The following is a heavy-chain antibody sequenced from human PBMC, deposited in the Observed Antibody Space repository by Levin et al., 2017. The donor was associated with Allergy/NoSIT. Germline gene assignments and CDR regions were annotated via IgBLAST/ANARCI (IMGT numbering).Heavy chain of an antibody. J-gene: IGHJ3*02. CDR1: GFTFSNAW. Sequence: GGSLRLSCAASGFTFSNAWMSWVRQAPGKGLEWVGRIKSKTDGGTTDYAAPVKGRFTISRDDSKNTLYLQMNSLKTEDTAVYYCTTADNNWNPGAFDSWGQGTMVTVSS. V-gene: IGHV3-15*01. D-gene: IGHD1-20*01. CDR3: TTADNNWNPGAFDS. CDR2: IKSKTDGGTT.